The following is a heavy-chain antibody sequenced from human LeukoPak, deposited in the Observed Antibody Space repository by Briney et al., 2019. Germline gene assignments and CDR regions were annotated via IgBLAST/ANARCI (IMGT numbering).Heavy chain of an antibody. V-gene: IGHV3-21*01. J-gene: IGHJ4*02. CDR3: ARVQGLLILPAVPPDY. Sequence: GGSLRLSCAASGFTFSSYSMNWVRQAPGKGLEWVSSISSSSSYIYYADSVKGRFTISRDNAKNSLYLQMNSLRAEDTAVYYCARVQGLLILPAVPPDYWGQGTLVTVSS. D-gene: IGHD5-18*01. CDR1: GFTFSSYS. CDR2: ISSSSSYI.